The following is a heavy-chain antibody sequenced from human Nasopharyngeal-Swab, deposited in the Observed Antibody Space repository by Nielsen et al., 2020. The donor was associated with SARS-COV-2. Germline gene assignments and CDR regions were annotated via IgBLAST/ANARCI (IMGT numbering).Heavy chain of an antibody. V-gene: IGHV3-7*03. J-gene: IGHJ4*02. Sequence: LSLTCAASGFSFSISWMNWARQAPGKGLEWVANMNPDGDKIYYADSVKGRFTMSRDNAENSLYLQMNSLRAEDTAVYYCARDKAYSTYDYWGQGTLVTVSS. CDR2: MNPDGDKI. CDR1: GFSFSISW. CDR3: ARDKAYSTYDY. D-gene: IGHD4-11*01.